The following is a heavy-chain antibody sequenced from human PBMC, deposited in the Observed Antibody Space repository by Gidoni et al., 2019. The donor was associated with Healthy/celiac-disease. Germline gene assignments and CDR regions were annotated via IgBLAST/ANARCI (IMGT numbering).Heavy chain of an antibody. V-gene: IGHV4-59*08. J-gene: IGHJ4*02. CDR3: ARQGGYCSGGSCYGY. D-gene: IGHD2-15*01. CDR2: IYYSGST. Sequence: QVQLQESGPGLVKPSEPLSLTCTVSGGSISSYYWSWIRQPPGKGLEWIGYIYYSGSTNYNPSLKSRVTISVDTSKNQFSLKLSSVTAADTAVYYCARQGGYCSGGSCYGYWGQGTLVTVSS. CDR1: GGSISSYY.